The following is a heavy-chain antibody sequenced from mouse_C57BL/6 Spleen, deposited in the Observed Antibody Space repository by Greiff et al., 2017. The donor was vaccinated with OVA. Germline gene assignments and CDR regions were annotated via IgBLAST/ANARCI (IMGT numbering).Heavy chain of an antibody. J-gene: IGHJ1*03. Sequence: QVTLKESGPGLVQPSQSLSITCTVSGFSLTSYGVHWVRQSPGKGLEWLGVIWSGGSTDYNAAFISRLSISKDNSKSQVFFKMNSLQADDTAIYYCARNNAVDWYFDVWGTGTTVTVSS. CDR1: GFSLTSYG. V-gene: IGHV2-2*01. CDR2: IWSGGST. CDR3: ARNNAVDWYFDV. D-gene: IGHD1-1*01.